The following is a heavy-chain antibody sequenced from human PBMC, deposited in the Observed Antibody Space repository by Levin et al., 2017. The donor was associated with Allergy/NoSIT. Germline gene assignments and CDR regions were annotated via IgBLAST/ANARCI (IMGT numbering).Heavy chain of an antibody. CDR3: ARGPDSKKLGY. D-gene: IGHD6-13*01. J-gene: IGHJ4*02. CDR2: MYSSGST. CDR1: SGSFSSYF. Sequence: ESLKISCSVSSGSFSSYFWSWIRQSPGKGLEWIGYMYSSGSTSYNPSLKSRATISVDTSKNQCSLKLSSVTAADTAVYYCARGPDSKKLGYWGQGTLVTVSS. V-gene: IGHV4-59*01.